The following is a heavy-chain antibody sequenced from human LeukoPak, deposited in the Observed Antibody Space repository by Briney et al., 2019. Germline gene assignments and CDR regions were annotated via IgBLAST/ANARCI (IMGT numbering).Heavy chain of an antibody. J-gene: IGHJ4*02. Sequence: PGGPLRLSCAASGFNFSTYSMNWARHAPGKGLECGSDISGGGGRTYYADSVKGRFTISRDTSKNTLYLQMNSLRAEDTAVYYRAKTHCYDSSGYYQHYFDYWGQGTLVTVSS. D-gene: IGHD3-22*01. CDR3: AKTHCYDSSGYYQHYFDY. CDR2: ISGGGGRT. CDR1: GFNFSTYS. V-gene: IGHV3-23*01.